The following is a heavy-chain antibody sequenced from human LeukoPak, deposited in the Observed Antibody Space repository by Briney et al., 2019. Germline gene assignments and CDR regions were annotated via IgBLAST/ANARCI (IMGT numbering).Heavy chain of an antibody. D-gene: IGHD3-3*01. J-gene: IGHJ4*02. CDR2: IWYDGSNK. CDR3: ARLNHLGLRFLEWKEDY. Sequence: GRSLRLSCAASGFTFSSYGMHWVLQAPGKGLEWVAVIWYDGSNKYYADSVKGRFTISRDNSKNTLYLQMNSLRAEDTAVYYCARLNHLGLRFLEWKEDYWGQGTLVTVSS. V-gene: IGHV3-33*01. CDR1: GFTFSSYG.